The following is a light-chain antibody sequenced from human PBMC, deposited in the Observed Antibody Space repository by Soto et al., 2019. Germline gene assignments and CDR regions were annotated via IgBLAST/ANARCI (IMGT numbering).Light chain of an antibody. CDR2: EGS. V-gene: IGLV2-8*01. Sequence: QSALTQPPSASGSPGQSVTISCTGTSSDVGGYDYVSWYQHHPGKAPKLMIYEGSKRPSGVPDRFSGSKSGNTASLTVSGLKAEDEADYYCSSYAGSNNLVFGGGTKLTVL. CDR1: SSDVGGYDY. CDR3: SSYAGSNNLV. J-gene: IGLJ2*01.